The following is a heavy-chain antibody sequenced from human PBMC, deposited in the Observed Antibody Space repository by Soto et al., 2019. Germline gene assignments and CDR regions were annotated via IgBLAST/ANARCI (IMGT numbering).Heavy chain of an antibody. CDR2: IYYSGST. CDR3: AILAAMVYCDY. Sequence: SDTLSPTCTISGGSISTSNYNRVWIRQPPGKGLEWIGRIYYSGSTYFNPSLKRSVTLSVDTPKNQFSLYASTVSAGDTAVYYWAILAAMVYCDYWGQGTLVTV. V-gene: IGHV4-39*01. J-gene: IGHJ4*02. CDR1: GGSISTSNYN. D-gene: IGHD5-18*01.